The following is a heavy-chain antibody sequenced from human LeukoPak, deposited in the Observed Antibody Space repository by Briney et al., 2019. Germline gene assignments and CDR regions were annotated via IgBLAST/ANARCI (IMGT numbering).Heavy chain of an antibody. J-gene: IGHJ4*02. V-gene: IGHV4-59*01. CDR3: ARGLWTQPGLVPFNY. CDR1: GDSIISYY. CDR2: IHHFGRT. D-gene: IGHD5-18*01. Sequence: SETLSLTCSVSGDSIISYYWNWLRQSPGKGLEWIGNIHHFGRTEYNSSLRSRVTMFLDSSKNQFSLKLTSVTPTDTAVYYCARGLWTQPGLVPFNYWGQGILVAVSS.